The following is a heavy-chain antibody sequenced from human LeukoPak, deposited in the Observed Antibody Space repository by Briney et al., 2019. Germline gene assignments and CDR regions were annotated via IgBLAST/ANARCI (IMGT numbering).Heavy chain of an antibody. D-gene: IGHD3-16*02. Sequence: GGALRLSRAASRLTLSSYWMCWVRQAPGRGVEWVANIKQDGSEKYYVDSVKGRFTISRDNAKNSLYLQMNSLRAEDTAVYYCARIVYYYYYMDVWGKGTTVTISS. CDR1: RLTLSSYW. V-gene: IGHV3-7*01. J-gene: IGHJ6*03. CDR2: IKQDGSEK. CDR3: ARIVYYYYYMDV.